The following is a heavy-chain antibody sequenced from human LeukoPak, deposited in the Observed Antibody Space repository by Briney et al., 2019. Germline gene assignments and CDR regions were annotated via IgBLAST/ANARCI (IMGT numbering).Heavy chain of an antibody. D-gene: IGHD3-10*01. CDR1: GGSISSSSYY. CDR3: ARPQPRVPGVIAHDAFDI. Sequence: PSETLSLTCTVSGGSISSSSYYWGWIRQPPGKGLEWIGSIYYSGSTYYNPSLKSRVTISVDTSKNQFSLKLSSVTAADTAVYYCARPQPRVPGVIAHDAFDIWGQGTMVTVSS. CDR2: IYYSGST. J-gene: IGHJ3*02. V-gene: IGHV4-39*07.